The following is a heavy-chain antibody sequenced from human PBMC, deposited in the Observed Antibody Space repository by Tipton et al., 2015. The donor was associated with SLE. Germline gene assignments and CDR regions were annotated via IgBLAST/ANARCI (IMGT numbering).Heavy chain of an antibody. Sequence: TLSLTCTVSGDSISNYYWSWIRQPPGKGLEWIGFIYSSGGTNYNPSLKSRVTISVDTSKNQFYLELRSVTAADTAVYYCARSGHIVVVVLGYFDVWGRGTLVTVSS. V-gene: IGHV4-59*08. CDR3: ARSGHIVVVVLGYFDV. CDR2: IYSSGGT. J-gene: IGHJ2*01. CDR1: GDSISNYY. D-gene: IGHD2-21*01.